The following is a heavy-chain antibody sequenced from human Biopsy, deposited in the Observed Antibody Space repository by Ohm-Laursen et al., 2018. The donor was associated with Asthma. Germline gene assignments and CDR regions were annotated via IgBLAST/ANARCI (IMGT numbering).Heavy chain of an antibody. CDR1: GFTFSNYG. Sequence: SLRLSCAASGFTFSNYGMHWVRQAPGKGLDWVTVISFDGSNKNYTDSVKGRFTISRDNSRNTLHLQMNSLRAEDTAVYYCAKDVFPGWELRRGPDSWGQGTLVTVSS. D-gene: IGHD1-26*01. CDR2: ISFDGSNK. CDR3: AKDVFPGWELRRGPDS. V-gene: IGHV3-30*18. J-gene: IGHJ4*02.